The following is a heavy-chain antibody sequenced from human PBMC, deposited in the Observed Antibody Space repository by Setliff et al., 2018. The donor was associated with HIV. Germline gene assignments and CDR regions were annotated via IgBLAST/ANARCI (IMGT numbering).Heavy chain of an antibody. Sequence: GSLRLSCAASGFTSGYTFSNYWMSWVRQAPGKGLEWVSNTKYDGSESYYVDSVKGRFIASTDNAKNSLFLQMNSLKAEDTAVYYCARAYNVYDYRFDSSGYDYWGQGTLVTVSS. V-gene: IGHV3-7*03. D-gene: IGHD3-22*01. CDR3: ARAYNVYDYRFDSSGYDY. CDR2: TKYDGSES. J-gene: IGHJ4*02. CDR1: GFTSGYTFSNYW.